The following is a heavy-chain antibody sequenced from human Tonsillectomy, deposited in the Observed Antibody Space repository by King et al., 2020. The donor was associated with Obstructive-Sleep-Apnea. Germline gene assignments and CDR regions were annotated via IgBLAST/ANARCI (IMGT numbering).Heavy chain of an antibody. Sequence: QLQESGPRLMKPSETLSLTCTVSGDSISSSSYYWGWIRQPPGKGLEWVGSLYSSGSTYYNPSLKSRVTISVDTSKNQFSLKLSSVTAADTAMYYCARVIVIVPAAGSWFDPWGQGTLVTVSS. CDR1: GDSISSSSYY. V-gene: IGHV4-39*07. CDR2: LYSSGST. D-gene: IGHD2-2*01. CDR3: ARVIVIVPAAGSWFDP. J-gene: IGHJ5*02.